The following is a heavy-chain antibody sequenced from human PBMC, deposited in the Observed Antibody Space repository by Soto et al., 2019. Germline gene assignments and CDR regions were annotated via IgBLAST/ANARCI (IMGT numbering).Heavy chain of an antibody. V-gene: IGHV4-30-2*01. CDR2: IYHSGST. D-gene: IGHD3-10*01. CDR1: GGSISSGGYS. Sequence: QLQLQESGSGLVKPSQTLSLTCAVSGGSISSGGYSWSWIRQPPGKGLEWIGYIYHSGSTYYNPSPKSRGTISVDRSKNQFSLKLSSVTAADTAVYYCARAIGWFGELLGGYYFDYWGQGTLVTVSS. J-gene: IGHJ4*02. CDR3: ARAIGWFGELLGGYYFDY.